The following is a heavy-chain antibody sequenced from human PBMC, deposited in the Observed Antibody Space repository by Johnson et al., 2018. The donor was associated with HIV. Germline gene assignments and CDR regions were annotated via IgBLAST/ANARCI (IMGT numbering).Heavy chain of an antibody. J-gene: IGHJ3*02. D-gene: IGHD1-1*01. Sequence: QVQLVESGGGVVQPGRSLRLSCEASGITFSSYGMNWVRQAPGKGLEWVAVIWYDGSNQYYADSVQGRFTISRDNSKNTLYLQMNSLRAEDTALYYCAKANWNGDAFDIWGQGTMVTVSS. CDR1: GITFSSYG. V-gene: IGHV3-33*06. CDR3: AKANWNGDAFDI. CDR2: IWYDGSNQ.